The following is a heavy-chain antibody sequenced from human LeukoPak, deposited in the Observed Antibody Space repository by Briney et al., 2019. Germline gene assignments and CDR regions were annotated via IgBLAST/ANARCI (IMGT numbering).Heavy chain of an antibody. D-gene: IGHD1-26*01. Sequence: PGGSLRLSCAASGFTFSRYGMSWVRQAPGKGLEWVSAISGSGGSTYYADSVKGRFTISRDNSKNTLYLQMNSLRAEDTAVYYCAKDPRFSGSYFPYYFDYWGQGTLVTVSS. CDR2: ISGSGGST. J-gene: IGHJ4*02. V-gene: IGHV3-23*01. CDR3: AKDPRFSGSYFPYYFDY. CDR1: GFTFSRYG.